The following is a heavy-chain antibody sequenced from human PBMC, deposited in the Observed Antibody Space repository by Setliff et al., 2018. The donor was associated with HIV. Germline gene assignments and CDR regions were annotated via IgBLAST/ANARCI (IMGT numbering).Heavy chain of an antibody. CDR1: GGSISSSYY. D-gene: IGHD2-15*01. V-gene: IGHV4-39*01. CDR2: MYYLGST. Sequence: PSETMSLTCLVSGGSISSSYYWGWIRQPPGMGLEWIGCMYYLGSTYYNPSLKSRVTISVDTSKKQLSLKLTSVTAADTAVYYCARQAGTGSHPEGWFDPWGQGTLVTVSS. J-gene: IGHJ5*02. CDR3: ARQAGTGSHPEGWFDP.